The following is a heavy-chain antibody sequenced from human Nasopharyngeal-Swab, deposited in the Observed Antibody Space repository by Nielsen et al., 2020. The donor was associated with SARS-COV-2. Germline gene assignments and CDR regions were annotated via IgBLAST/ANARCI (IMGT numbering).Heavy chain of an antibody. V-gene: IGHV5-51*01. D-gene: IGHD5-12*01. Sequence: GGSLRLSCKASGYTFTNYWISWVRQMPGKGLEWMGIFYPADSDSRYGPSFQGHVTISADKSIDTAYLQWNSLKASDTAMYYCARGAGSGYYVTFDYWGQGTLLTVSS. CDR2: FYPADSDS. J-gene: IGHJ4*02. CDR3: ARGAGSGYYVTFDY. CDR1: GYTFTNYW.